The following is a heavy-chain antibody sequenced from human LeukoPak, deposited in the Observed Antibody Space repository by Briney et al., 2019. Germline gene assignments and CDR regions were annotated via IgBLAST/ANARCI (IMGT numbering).Heavy chain of an antibody. CDR1: GGSISNYY. D-gene: IGHD6-13*01. J-gene: IGHJ4*02. Sequence: PSETLSLTCTVSGGSISNYYWSWIRQPPGKGLEWIGYIYYSGSTDYNPSLKSRVTISVDTSENHFSLMLTFVTAADTAVYYCARGYSSSIDYWGQGTLVTVSS. V-gene: IGHV4-59*08. CDR3: ARGYSSSIDY. CDR2: IYYSGST.